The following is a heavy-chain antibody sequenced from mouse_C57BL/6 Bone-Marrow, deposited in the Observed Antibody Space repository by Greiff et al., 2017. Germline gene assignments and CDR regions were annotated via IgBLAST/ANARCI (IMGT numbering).Heavy chain of an antibody. CDR3: AIRMNSNYLAY. Sequence: EVKVEESGPELVKPGASVKISCKASGYSFTGYYMHWVKQSHGNILDWIGYIYPYNGVSSYNQKFKGKATLTVDKSSSTAYMELRSLTSEDSAVYYCAIRMNSNYLAYWGQGTLVTVSA. CDR1: GYSFTGYY. D-gene: IGHD2-5*01. J-gene: IGHJ3*01. V-gene: IGHV1-31*01. CDR2: IYPYNGVS.